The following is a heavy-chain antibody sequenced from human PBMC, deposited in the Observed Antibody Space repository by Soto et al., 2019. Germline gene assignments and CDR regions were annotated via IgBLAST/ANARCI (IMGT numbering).Heavy chain of an antibody. CDR3: ARVFSGYDYYYYGMDV. Sequence: SQTLSLTCAISGDSVSSNSAAWNWIRQSPSRGLEWLGRTYYGSKWYNDYAVSVKSRITINPDTSKNQFSLQLNSVTPEDTAVYYXARVFSGYDYYYYGMDVWGPGTTVTVSS. V-gene: IGHV6-1*01. CDR2: TYYGSKWYN. D-gene: IGHD5-12*01. CDR1: GDSVSSNSAA. J-gene: IGHJ6*02.